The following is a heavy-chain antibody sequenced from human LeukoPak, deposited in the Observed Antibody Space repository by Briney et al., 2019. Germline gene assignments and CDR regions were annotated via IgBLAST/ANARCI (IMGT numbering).Heavy chain of an antibody. CDR2: ITDSGNTI. J-gene: IGHJ6*02. V-gene: IGHV3-11*01. CDR3: ARSIGLTGGGVDV. Sequence: GGSLRLSCAASGFTFSDYNMNWVRQAPGKGLEWVSYITDSGNTIHYADSVKGRFTISRDNAKNSLYLQMNGLRAEDTAVYYCARSIGLTGGGVDVWGQGTTVTVSS. D-gene: IGHD3-9*01. CDR1: GFTFSDYN.